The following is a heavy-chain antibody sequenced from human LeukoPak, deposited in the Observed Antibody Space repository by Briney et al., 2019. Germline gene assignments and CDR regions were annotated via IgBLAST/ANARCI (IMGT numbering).Heavy chain of an antibody. V-gene: IGHV4-4*02. J-gene: IGHJ3*02. CDR3: ATPNDAFNI. CDR2: IHHRGGT. Sequence: SETLSLTCAVSGGSISNENWWSWVRQPPGKGXEWIGEIHHRGGTXYNXSLRXRVTISIDTSKNQFSLKLTSVTAAVTAVYYCATPNDAFNIWGQGTMVTVSS. CDR1: GGSISNENW.